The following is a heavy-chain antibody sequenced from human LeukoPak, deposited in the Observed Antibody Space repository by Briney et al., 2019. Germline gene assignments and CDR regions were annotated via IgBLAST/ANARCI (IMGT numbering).Heavy chain of an antibody. J-gene: IGHJ5*02. Sequence: GASVKVSCKASGYTFTSYYLHWLRQAPGQGLEWMGIINPSGRSTSYAQKFQGRVTMTRDTSTSTVYMDLSTPRSEDTAVYYCARHSLAGYYDSSGYTDWFDPWGQGTLGTVSS. D-gene: IGHD3-22*01. CDR1: GYTFTSYY. CDR3: ARHSLAGYYDSSGYTDWFDP. CDR2: INPSGRST. V-gene: IGHV1-46*01.